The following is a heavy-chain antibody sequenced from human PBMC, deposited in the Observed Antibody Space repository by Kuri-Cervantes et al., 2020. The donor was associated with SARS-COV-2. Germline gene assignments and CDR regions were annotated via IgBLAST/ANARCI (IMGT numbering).Heavy chain of an antibody. J-gene: IGHJ4*02. V-gene: IGHV3-11*03. D-gene: IGHD6-13*01. CDR2: ISSSSSYT. Sequence: GGSLRLSCAASGFTFSDYYMSWIRQAPGKGLEWVSCISSSSSYTNYADSVKGRFTISRDNAKNSLYLQMNSLRAEDTAVYYCARGQQLIDYWGQGTLVTVSS. CDR3: ARGQQLIDY. CDR1: GFTFSDYY.